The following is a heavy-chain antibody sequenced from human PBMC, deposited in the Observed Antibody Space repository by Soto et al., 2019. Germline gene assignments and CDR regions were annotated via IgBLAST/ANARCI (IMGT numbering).Heavy chain of an antibody. V-gene: IGHV3-48*01. CDR3: ASDWFYMDV. CDR2: ISSDSGTI. D-gene: IGHD3-9*01. J-gene: IGHJ6*03. CDR1: GFTFSSYG. Sequence: GSLRLSCAASGFTFSSYGMHWVRQAPGKGLEWISYISSDSGTIYYADSVKGRFSISRDNAKNSLYLQMNSLRVEDTAVYYCASDWFYMDVWGKGTSVTVSS.